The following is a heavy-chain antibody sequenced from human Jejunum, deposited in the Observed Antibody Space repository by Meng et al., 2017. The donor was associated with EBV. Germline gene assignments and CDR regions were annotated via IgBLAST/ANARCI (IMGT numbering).Heavy chain of an antibody. V-gene: IGHV1-3*01. D-gene: IGHD6-13*01. CDR2: INAGNGNT. CDR3: ARVVAAVVYFDY. CDR1: GYIFPTYT. J-gene: IGHJ4*02. Sequence: QVQLVQSGXEVKKXXXSVKISCKASGYIFPTYTLYWVRQAPGQRLEWMGWINAGNGNTKYSQKFQDRVTITRDTSASTAYMELSSLRSEDTAIYFCARVVAAVVYFDYWGQGTLVTVSS.